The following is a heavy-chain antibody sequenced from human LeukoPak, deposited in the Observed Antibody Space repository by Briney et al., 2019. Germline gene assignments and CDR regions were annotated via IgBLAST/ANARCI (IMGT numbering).Heavy chain of an antibody. CDR2: IWYDVSNK. V-gene: IGHV3-33*01. Sequence: GGSLRLSCAASGFTFSSYGMHWIRQAPGKGLEWVAVIWYDVSNKYYADSVKGRFTISRDNSKNTLYLQMNSLRDEGTAMYYCARQGSSSFYYFDYWGQGTLVTVSS. D-gene: IGHD6-6*01. CDR3: ARQGSSSFYYFDY. J-gene: IGHJ4*02. CDR1: GFTFSSYG.